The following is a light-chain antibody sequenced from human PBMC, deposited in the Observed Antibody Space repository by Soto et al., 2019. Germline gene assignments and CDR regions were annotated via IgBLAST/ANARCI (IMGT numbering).Light chain of an antibody. CDR1: QSVKNN. Sequence: EIVLTQSPGTLSLSPGERAALSCRASQSVKNNFLAWYQQRPGQAPRLLVYGASNRAAGIPDRFSGSGSGTEFNLTISSLQSEDFGVYYCQQYNNWPRGTFGEGTKVDIK. CDR3: QQYNNWPRGT. V-gene: IGKV3D-15*01. J-gene: IGKJ4*01. CDR2: GAS.